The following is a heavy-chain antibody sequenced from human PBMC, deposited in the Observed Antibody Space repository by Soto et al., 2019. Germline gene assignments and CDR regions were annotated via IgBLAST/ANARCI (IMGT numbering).Heavy chain of an antibody. D-gene: IGHD3-10*01. CDR3: AREGRITMVRGVIITDADYYYYYMDV. V-gene: IGHV1-18*01. J-gene: IGHJ6*03. Sequence: ASVKVSCKASGYTFTSYGISWVRQAPGQGLEWMGWISAYNGNTNYAQKLQGRVTMTTDTSTSTAYMELRSLRSDDTAVYYCAREGRITMVRGVIITDADYYYYYMDVWGKGTTVTVSS. CDR1: GYTFTSYG. CDR2: ISAYNGNT.